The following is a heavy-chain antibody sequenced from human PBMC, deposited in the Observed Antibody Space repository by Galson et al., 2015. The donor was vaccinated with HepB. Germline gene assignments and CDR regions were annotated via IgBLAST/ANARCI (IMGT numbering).Heavy chain of an antibody. CDR2: YDPDDGEI. D-gene: IGHD6-19*01. Sequence: SVKVSCKVSGDTLSKLSVHWVRQAPGQGLEWMGGYDPDDGEITYAQKFQGRVTMTEETSADTAYMELSSLRSEDTAIYYCAIDEGGRPVAGTLDYWGQGTLVTVSS. V-gene: IGHV1-24*01. J-gene: IGHJ4*02. CDR1: GDTLSKLS. CDR3: AIDEGGRPVAGTLDY.